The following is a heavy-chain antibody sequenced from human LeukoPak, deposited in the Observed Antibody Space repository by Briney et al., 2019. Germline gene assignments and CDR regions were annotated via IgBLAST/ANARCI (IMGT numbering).Heavy chain of an antibody. CDR1: GGSISSSSYY. D-gene: IGHD3-3*01. V-gene: IGHV4-39*01. CDR2: MYYSGST. Sequence: SETLSLTCTVSGGSISSSSYYWGWIRQPPGKGLEWIGSMYYSGSTYYNPSLKSRVTISVDTSKNQFSLKLSSVTAADTAVYYCARQQYDFWSGDYGPHGVDPWGQGTLVTVSS. J-gene: IGHJ5*02. CDR3: ARQQYDFWSGDYGPHGVDP.